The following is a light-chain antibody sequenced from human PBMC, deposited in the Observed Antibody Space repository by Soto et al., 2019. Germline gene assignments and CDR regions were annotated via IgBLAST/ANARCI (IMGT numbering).Light chain of an antibody. CDR3: SSYTSSSTRV. J-gene: IGLJ1*01. V-gene: IGLV2-14*03. CDR2: DIR. CDR1: SSDVGGYKY. Sequence: LTQPASVSGSPGQSITISCPGTSSDVGGYKYVSWYQQHPGKAPKLMIYDIRNRPSGVSNRFSGSKSGNTASLTISGLQAEDEADYYCSSYTSSSTRVFGTGTKVTVL.